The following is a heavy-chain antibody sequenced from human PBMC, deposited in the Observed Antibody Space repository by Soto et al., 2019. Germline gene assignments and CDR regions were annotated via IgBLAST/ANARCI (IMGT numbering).Heavy chain of an antibody. V-gene: IGHV3-13*01. Sequence: GGSLRLSCAASGFTFSNFAMSWVRQAPGKGLEWVSAIGTAGDTYYPGSVKGRFTISRENAKNSLYLQMNSLRAEDTAVYYCARHGTIFGVVYGMDVWGQGTTVTVSS. J-gene: IGHJ6*02. CDR3: ARHGTIFGVVYGMDV. CDR2: IGTAGDT. D-gene: IGHD3-3*01. CDR1: GFTFSNFA.